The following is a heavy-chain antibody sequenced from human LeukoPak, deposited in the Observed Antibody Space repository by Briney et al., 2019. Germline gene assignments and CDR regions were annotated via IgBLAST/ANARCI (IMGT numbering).Heavy chain of an antibody. CDR2: IYPGDSDT. V-gene: IGHV5-51*01. J-gene: IGHJ4*02. CDR3: ARRGYGSGNYYYPN. Sequence: GESLKISCKGSGYSFTNHYIGWVRLMPGKGLEWMGIIYPGDSDTRYCPSIQGQVTISADKSISTAYLQWSSLKASDTAMYYCARRGYGSGNYYYPNWGQGTLVTVSS. CDR1: GYSFTNHY. D-gene: IGHD3-10*01.